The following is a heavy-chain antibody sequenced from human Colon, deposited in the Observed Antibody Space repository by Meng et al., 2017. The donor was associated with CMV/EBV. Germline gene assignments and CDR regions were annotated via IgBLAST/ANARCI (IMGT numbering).Heavy chain of an antibody. CDR3: ARDRAVATIVFADFDY. D-gene: IGHD5-12*01. CDR2: ISAYNGNT. V-gene: IGHV1-18*01. Sequence: SGYTFSSYGISWVRQAPGQGLVWMGWISAYNGNTNYAPKLQGGVTMTTDTSTSTAYMELRSLRSDDTAVYYCARDRAVATIVFADFDYWGQGTLVTVSS. J-gene: IGHJ4*02. CDR1: GYTFSSYG.